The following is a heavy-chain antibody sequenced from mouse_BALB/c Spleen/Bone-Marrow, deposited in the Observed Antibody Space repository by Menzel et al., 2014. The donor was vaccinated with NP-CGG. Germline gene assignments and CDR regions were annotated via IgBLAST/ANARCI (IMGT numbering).Heavy chain of an antibody. CDR3: XXXYXGXSLFAY. CDR1: GFNIKDTY. Sequence: VQLKESGAELVRPGASVKLSCTASGFNIKDTYMHWVKQRPEQGLEWIGRIDPANGNTKYDPKFQGKATITADTSSNTAYLQLSSLTSEXXAVXXCXXXYXGXSLFAYWGQGTLVTVSA. D-gene: IGHD1-1*01. J-gene: IGHJ3*01. CDR2: IDPANGNT. V-gene: IGHV14-3*02.